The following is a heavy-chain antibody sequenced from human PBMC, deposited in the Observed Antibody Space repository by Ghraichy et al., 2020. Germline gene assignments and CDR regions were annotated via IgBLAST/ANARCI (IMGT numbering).Heavy chain of an antibody. J-gene: IGHJ4*02. CDR1: GFTFSDNE. Sequence: GGSLRLSCAASGFTFSDNEMNWVRQAPGKGLEWVAYIAASRDTIYYADSVRGRFTISRAKSSEFLQMDSLRAEGTATYYCARGTFDYSRDGHGGAFDYWGQGAQVTASS. CDR3: ARGTFDYSRDGHGGAFDY. D-gene: IGHD6-13*01. V-gene: IGHV3-48*03. CDR2: IAASRDTI.